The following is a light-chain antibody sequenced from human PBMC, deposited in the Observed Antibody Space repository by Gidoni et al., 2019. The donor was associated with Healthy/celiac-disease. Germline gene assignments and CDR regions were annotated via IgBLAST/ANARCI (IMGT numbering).Light chain of an antibody. CDR2: WAS. CDR3: QQYYSTPYT. Sequence: DIVMTQSPDSLAVSLGERATINCKSSQSVLYSSNNKNYLAWYQQKPGQPPKLLIYWASTRESGVPERFSGSGSGTDFTLTISSLQAEDVAVYYCQQYYSTPYTFGQXTKLEIK. CDR1: QSVLYSSNNKNY. V-gene: IGKV4-1*01. J-gene: IGKJ2*01.